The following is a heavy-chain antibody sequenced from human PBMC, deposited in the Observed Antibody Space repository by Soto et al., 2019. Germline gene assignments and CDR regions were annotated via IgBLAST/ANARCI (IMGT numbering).Heavy chain of an antibody. Sequence: PXETLSLSCIVSGGPISEKYWNWVRPPPGKGLEWIGLIFANGHTDYNPSLKSRVTMSVDASKNQFSLRLTSMTAADTAVYYCVASLAASGLNSLDHWGQGTLVTVSS. J-gene: IGHJ5*02. CDR3: VASLAASGLNSLDH. CDR1: GGPISEKY. CDR2: IFANGHT. V-gene: IGHV4-4*07. D-gene: IGHD6-13*01.